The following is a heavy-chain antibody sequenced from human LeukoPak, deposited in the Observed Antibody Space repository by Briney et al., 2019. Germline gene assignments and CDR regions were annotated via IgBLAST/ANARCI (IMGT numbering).Heavy chain of an antibody. J-gene: IGHJ3*02. CDR1: GFTFSSYA. Sequence: PGGSLRLSCAASGFTFSSYAMHWVRQAPGKGLESVSGIYSNGGGTYYANSVKGRFTISRDNSRNMLYLQMGSLRAEDMAVYYCARDSPTTGWDAFDIWGQGTMVTVSS. CDR3: ARDSPTTGWDAFDI. CDR2: IYSNGGGT. V-gene: IGHV3-64*01. D-gene: IGHD3-9*01.